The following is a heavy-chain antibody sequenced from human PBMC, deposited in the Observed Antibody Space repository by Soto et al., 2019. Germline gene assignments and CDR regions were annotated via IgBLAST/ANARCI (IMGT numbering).Heavy chain of an antibody. Sequence: QLHLVQSGAVVKKPGASVTVSCSASGYPVTAYYMHWVRQAPGRGLERMGGINPATGAAKYTQTFQGRVTMTRDTSTSTVFVELSGLTSEDTAVFYCARGGGVGVAGSAAFDMWGQGTLVTVSS. CDR1: GYPVTAYY. V-gene: IGHV1-2*02. CDR3: ARGGGVGVAGSAAFDM. CDR2: INPATGAA. J-gene: IGHJ3*02. D-gene: IGHD3-3*01.